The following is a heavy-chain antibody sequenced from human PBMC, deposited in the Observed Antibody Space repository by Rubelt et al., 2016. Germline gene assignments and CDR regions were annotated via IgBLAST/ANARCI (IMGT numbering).Heavy chain of an antibody. CDR1: GYTFTTYG. CDR2: IRTYNGNT. CDR3: ARDRTWLVPGLDAFDI. V-gene: IGHV1-18*01. J-gene: IGHJ3*02. Sequence: QVQLVQSGAEVKKPGASVKVSCKASGYTFTTYGISWVRQAPGQGLELMGWIRTYNGNTNYAQKVQGRVTMTTDTSTSTAYMELRSLRSDDTAVYYCARDRTWLVPGLDAFDIWGQGTMVTVSS. D-gene: IGHD6-19*01.